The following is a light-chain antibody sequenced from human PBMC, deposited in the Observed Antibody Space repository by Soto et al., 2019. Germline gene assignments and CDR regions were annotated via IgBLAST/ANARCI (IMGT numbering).Light chain of an antibody. CDR3: CSYAGSYIPYV. Sequence: QSALTQPRSVSGSPGQSVTLSCTGTSSDIGNYDYVSWYQQHPGMAPKLIIYDVSKRPSGVPDRFSGSKSGNTASLTISGLQAEDEADYYCCSYAGSYIPYVFGTGTKVTVL. J-gene: IGLJ1*01. V-gene: IGLV2-11*01. CDR1: SSDIGNYDY. CDR2: DVS.